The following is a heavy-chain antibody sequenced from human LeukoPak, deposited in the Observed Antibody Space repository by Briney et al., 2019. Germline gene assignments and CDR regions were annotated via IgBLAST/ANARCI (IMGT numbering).Heavy chain of an antibody. CDR1: GYTFTGYY. CDR2: INPNSGGT. Sequence: VASVKVSCKASGYTFTGYYMHWVRQAPGQGLEWMGWINPNSGGTNYAQKFQGRVTMTRDTSISTAYMELSRLRSEDTAVYYCTTLGVDQWGYYFDYWGQGTLVTVSS. CDR3: TTLGVDQWGYYFDY. D-gene: IGHD1-26*01. V-gene: IGHV1-2*02. J-gene: IGHJ4*02.